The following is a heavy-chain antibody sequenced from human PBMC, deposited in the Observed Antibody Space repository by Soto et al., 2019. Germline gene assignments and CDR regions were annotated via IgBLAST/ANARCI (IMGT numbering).Heavy chain of an antibody. D-gene: IGHD6-25*01. CDR2: IWYDGSNK. CDR1: GFTFSSYG. CDR3: AREHGSGPLYYYYGMDV. J-gene: IGHJ6*02. Sequence: GGSLRLSCAASGFTFSSYGMHWVRQAPGKGLEWVAVIWYDGSNKYYADSVKGRFTISRDNSKNTLYLQMNSLRAEDTAVYYCAREHGSGPLYYYYGMDVWGQGTTVTVS. V-gene: IGHV3-33*01.